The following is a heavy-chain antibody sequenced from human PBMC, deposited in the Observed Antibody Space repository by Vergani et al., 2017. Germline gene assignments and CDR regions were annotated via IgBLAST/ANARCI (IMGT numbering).Heavy chain of an antibody. D-gene: IGHD6-25*01. Sequence: QVQLVQSGAEVKRPGASVKVSCKASGYTFTGYYLHWVRLAPGQGLEWMGWINTNTGDTTYAQTFRGRIVFSFDTSVSTALLQISSLKAEDTAVYYCARESGGVDYWGQGTLVTDSS. V-gene: IGHV7-4-1*02. J-gene: IGHJ4*02. CDR3: ARESGGVDY. CDR1: GYTFTGYY. CDR2: INTNTGDT.